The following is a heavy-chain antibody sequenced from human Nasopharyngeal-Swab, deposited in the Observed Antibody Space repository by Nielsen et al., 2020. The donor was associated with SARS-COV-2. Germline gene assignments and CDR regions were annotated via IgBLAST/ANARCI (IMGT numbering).Heavy chain of an antibody. J-gene: IGHJ6*02. CDR3: ARSDSPESYFYYYYGMDV. CDR1: GYTFIYYA. D-gene: IGHD3-22*01. CDR2: IIPGNGNT. V-gene: IGHV1-3*01. Sequence: ASVKVSCKASGYTFIYYAMHWVRQAPGQRLEWMGWIIPGNGNTKYSQRFQGRVTITRDTSASTAYMELSSLRSEDTAVYYCARSDSPESYFYYYYGMDVWGQGTTVTVSS.